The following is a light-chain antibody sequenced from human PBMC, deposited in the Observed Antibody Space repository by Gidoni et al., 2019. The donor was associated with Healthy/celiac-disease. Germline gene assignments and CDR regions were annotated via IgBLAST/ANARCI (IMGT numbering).Light chain of an antibody. CDR1: QSVCSSY. V-gene: IGKV3-20*01. Sequence: EIVLTQSPGTLSLSPGERATLSCRASQSVCSSYLAWYQQQPGQAPRLLIYGASSRATGIPDRFSGSGSGTDFTLTISRLEPEDFAVYYCQQYGSSPLLTFXGXTKVXIK. CDR3: QQYGSSPLLT. CDR2: GAS. J-gene: IGKJ4*01.